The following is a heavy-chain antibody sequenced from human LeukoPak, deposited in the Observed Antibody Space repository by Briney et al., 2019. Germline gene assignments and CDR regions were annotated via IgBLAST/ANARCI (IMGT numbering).Heavy chain of an antibody. Sequence: PGGSLRLSCAASGFTFSSYGMHWVRQAPGKGLEWVAVIPYDGSNKYYADSVKGRFTISRDNSKNTLYLQMNSLRAEDTAVYYCAKDFGDYDSSGYQRIQLYYYYYYGMDVWGQGTTVTVSS. J-gene: IGHJ6*02. CDR1: GFTFSSYG. CDR3: AKDFGDYDSSGYQRIQLYYYYYYGMDV. D-gene: IGHD3-22*01. CDR2: IPYDGSNK. V-gene: IGHV3-30*18.